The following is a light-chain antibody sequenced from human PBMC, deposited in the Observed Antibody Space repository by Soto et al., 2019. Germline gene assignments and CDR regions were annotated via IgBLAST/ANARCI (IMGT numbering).Light chain of an antibody. V-gene: IGLV2-14*01. CDR3: SSYTSSSTWV. CDR1: SSDVGRYNY. CDR2: EVT. J-gene: IGLJ3*02. Sequence: QSALTQPASVFGSPGQSITISCTGTSSDVGRYNYVSWYQQLPGKAPKLMIYEVTDRPSGVSNRFSGSKSGNTASLTFSGLQAEDEADYFCSSYTSSSTWVFGGGTKVTVL.